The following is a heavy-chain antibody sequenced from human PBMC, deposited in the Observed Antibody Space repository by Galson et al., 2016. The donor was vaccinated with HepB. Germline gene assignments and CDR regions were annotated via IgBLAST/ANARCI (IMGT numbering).Heavy chain of an antibody. CDR1: GQSLQDSKVG. Sequence: PALVKPTQTLTLTCTVSGQSLQDSKVGVGWIRQPPGKAPEWLGIIYWDDDRRYSPSLKNRISIAQDMSKNEVVLTLANVEPGDTGKYYCARRLDSSGEPCFDYWGQGILVTVAS. J-gene: IGHJ4*02. D-gene: IGHD1-26*01. CDR3: ARRLDSSGEPCFDY. V-gene: IGHV2-5*02. CDR2: IYWDDDR.